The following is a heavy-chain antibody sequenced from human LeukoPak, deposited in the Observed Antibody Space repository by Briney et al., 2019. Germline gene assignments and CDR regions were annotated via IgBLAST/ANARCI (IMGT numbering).Heavy chain of an antibody. Sequence: HPGGSLRLSCAASGFTFSSYAMSWVRQAPGKGLEWVSAISGSGGSTYYADSVKGRFTISRDNSKNTLYLQMNSLRAEDTAVYYCANLWFGELSSDYWGQGTLVTVSS. J-gene: IGHJ4*02. D-gene: IGHD3-10*01. CDR2: ISGSGGST. V-gene: IGHV3-23*01. CDR1: GFTFSSYA. CDR3: ANLWFGELSSDY.